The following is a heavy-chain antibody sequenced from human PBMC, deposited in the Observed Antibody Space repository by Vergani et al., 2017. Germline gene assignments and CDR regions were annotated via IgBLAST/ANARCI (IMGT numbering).Heavy chain of an antibody. V-gene: IGHV3-48*02. CDR2: ISSSSSSI. CDR1: GFTFSSYS. D-gene: IGHD2-2*01. Sequence: EVQLVESGGGLVQPGGSLRLSCAASGFTFSSYSMNWVRQAPGKGLEWVSYISSSSSSIYYADSVKGRFTISRDNAKNSLYLQMNSLRYEDTAVYYCASDCSSTSCYLDYWGQGTLVTVSS. CDR3: ASDCSSTSCYLDY. J-gene: IGHJ4*02.